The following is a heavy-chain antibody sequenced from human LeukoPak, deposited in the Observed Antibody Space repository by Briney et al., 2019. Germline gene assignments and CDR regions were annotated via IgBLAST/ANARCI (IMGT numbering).Heavy chain of an antibody. J-gene: IGHJ4*02. CDR1: GGSVSTSDYS. V-gene: IGHV4-39*07. CDR2: VFYTGKT. Sequence: SETLSLTCTVSGGSVSTSDYSWGWIRQSPVKGLEWIGDVFYTGKTNYNPSLRGRATISIDTSKNQFSLKLTYVTAADSAVYYCARVFDSWGQGTLVTVSS. CDR3: ARVFDS.